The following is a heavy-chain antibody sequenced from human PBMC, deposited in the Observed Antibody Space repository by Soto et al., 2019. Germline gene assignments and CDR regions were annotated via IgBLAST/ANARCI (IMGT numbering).Heavy chain of an antibody. Sequence: GGSLRLSCAASGFTFSSYSIDWVRQAPGKGLEWVSSITSAGTYIEYADSVKGRFTISRDNTKNSASLQMNSLRVEDTAMYYCARGTYCSGGRCDGHWFDPWGQGTLVTVSS. CDR3: ARGTYCSGGRCDGHWFDP. J-gene: IGHJ5*02. D-gene: IGHD2-15*01. CDR2: ITSAGTYI. V-gene: IGHV3-21*06. CDR1: GFTFSSYS.